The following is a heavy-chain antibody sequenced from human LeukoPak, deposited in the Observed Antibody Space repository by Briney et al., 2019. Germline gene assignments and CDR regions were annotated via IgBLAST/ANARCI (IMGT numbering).Heavy chain of an antibody. CDR1: GYTFTGYY. D-gene: IGHD6-19*01. V-gene: IGHV1-2*02. CDR3: ARVVLSYSSGWYGDWGY. Sequence: ASVKVSCKASGYTFTGYYMHWVRQAPGQGLEWMGWINPNSGGTNYAQKFQGRVTMTRDTSISTAYMELSRLRSDDTAVYYCARVVLSYSSGWYGDWGYWGQGTLVTVSS. J-gene: IGHJ4*02. CDR2: INPNSGGT.